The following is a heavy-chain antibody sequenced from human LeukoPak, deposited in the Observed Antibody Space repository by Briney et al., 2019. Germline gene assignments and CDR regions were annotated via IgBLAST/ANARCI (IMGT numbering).Heavy chain of an antibody. D-gene: IGHD3-3*01. CDR2: ISSSSSYI. CDR1: GFTFSSYT. J-gene: IGHJ3*02. V-gene: IGHV3-21*01. CDR3: ARAFTIFGVVIDAFDI. Sequence: GGSLRLSCAASGFTFSSYTMNWVRQAPGKGLEWVSSISSSSSYIYYADSVKGRSTISRDNAKNSLYLQMNSLRAEDTALYYCARAFTIFGVVIDAFDIWGQGTMGTISS.